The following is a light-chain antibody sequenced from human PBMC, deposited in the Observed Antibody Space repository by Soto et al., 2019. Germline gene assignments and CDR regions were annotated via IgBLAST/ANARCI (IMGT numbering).Light chain of an antibody. V-gene: IGKV3-11*01. CDR3: QQRSSWPLIT. J-gene: IGKJ5*01. Sequence: EIVLTQSPGTLSLSPGERATLSCMASQSVSSNLAWYQQQPGQAPRLVMYDVASRATGIPARFSGSGSGTDFTLTISSLEPEDFAVYYCQQRSSWPLITFGQGTRLEIK. CDR2: DVA. CDR1: QSVSSN.